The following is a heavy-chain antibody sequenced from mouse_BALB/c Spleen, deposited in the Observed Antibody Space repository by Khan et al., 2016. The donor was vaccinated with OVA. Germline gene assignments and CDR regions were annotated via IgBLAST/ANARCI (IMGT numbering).Heavy chain of an antibody. CDR3: ARWFDGYSSLYAMDY. Sequence: QMQLEESGPGLVAPSQSLSITCTVSGFSLTTYGVHWVRQPPGKGLEWLVVIWSDGSTNYNSVLKSRLSISQDNSKSQVFLKMNSLQTDDTAMYYCARWFDGYSSLYAMDYWGQGTSVTVSS. CDR1: GFSLTTYG. J-gene: IGHJ4*01. D-gene: IGHD2-3*01. V-gene: IGHV2-6*02. CDR2: IWSDGST.